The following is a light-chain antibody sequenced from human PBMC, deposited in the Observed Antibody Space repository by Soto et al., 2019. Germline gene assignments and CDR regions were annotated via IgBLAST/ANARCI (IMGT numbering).Light chain of an antibody. V-gene: IGKV3-20*01. CDR2: GAS. CDR3: QQYVSSRT. CDR1: QSVSSNY. Sequence: EIVLPPSPGTLSLSPVARATLSXRASQSVSSNYLAWYQQRPGQPPRLLIYGASSRATGIPDRFSGSGSGTDCTLSISRLEPEDFAVYYCQQYVSSRTFGQGTKV. J-gene: IGKJ1*01.